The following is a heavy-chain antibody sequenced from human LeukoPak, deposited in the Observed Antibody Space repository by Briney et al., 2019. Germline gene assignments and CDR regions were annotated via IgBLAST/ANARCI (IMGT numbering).Heavy chain of an antibody. J-gene: IGHJ3*02. D-gene: IGHD2-15*01. CDR3: AKEGSPPMVRDAFDI. V-gene: IGHV3-30*02. Sequence: GGSLRLSCAASGFTFGSYGMHWVRQAPGKGLEWVAFIRYDGSNKYYADSVKGRFTISRDNSKNTLYLQMNSLRAEDTAVYYCAKEGSPPMVRDAFDIWGQGTMVTVSS. CDR1: GFTFGSYG. CDR2: IRYDGSNK.